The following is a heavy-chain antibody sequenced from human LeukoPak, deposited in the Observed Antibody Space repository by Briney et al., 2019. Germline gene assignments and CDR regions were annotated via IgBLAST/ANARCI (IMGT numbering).Heavy chain of an antibody. Sequence: GGSLRLSCAASGFTFSSYAMSWVRQAPGKGLEWVSDISDSGGSTYYADSVRGRFTISRDNSKNTLYLQMNSLRAEDTAVYYCTAPQVNFDYWGQGTLVTVSS. V-gene: IGHV3-23*01. CDR1: GFTFSSYA. J-gene: IGHJ4*02. CDR2: ISDSGGST. CDR3: TAPQVNFDY.